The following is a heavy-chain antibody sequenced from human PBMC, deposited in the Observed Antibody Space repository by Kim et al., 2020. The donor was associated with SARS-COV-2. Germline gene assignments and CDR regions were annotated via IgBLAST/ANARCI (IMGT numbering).Heavy chain of an antibody. Sequence: GGSLRLSCAASGFTFSSYAMHWVRQAPGNGLEWVAVISYDGSNKYYADSVKGRFTISRDNSKNTLYLQMNSPRAEDTAVYYCAREPDYYDSSGYYLQYYFDYWGQGTLVTVSS. D-gene: IGHD3-22*01. CDR1: GFTFSSYA. V-gene: IGHV3-30*04. CDR3: AREPDYYDSSGYYLQYYFDY. CDR2: ISYDGSNK. J-gene: IGHJ4*02.